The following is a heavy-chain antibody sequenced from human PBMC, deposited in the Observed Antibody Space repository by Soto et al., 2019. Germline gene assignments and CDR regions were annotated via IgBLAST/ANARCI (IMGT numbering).Heavy chain of an antibody. Sequence: CLGLCCAASGVTVRVHSMSWVRKAPGKGMEWGSAITGSAGSTYYADSVEGRFTISRDISKNTLYLQMSSLRADDTALYYCAKSNGASSEDFYYYGMDVWGQGTTGTVSS. J-gene: IGHJ6*02. CDR2: ITGSAGST. CDR3: AKSNGASSEDFYYYGMDV. V-gene: IGHV3-23*01. D-gene: IGHD4-17*01. CDR1: GVTVRVHS.